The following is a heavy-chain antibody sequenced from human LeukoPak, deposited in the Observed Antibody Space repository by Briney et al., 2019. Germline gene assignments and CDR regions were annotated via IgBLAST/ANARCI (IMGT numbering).Heavy chain of an antibody. CDR2: INHSGST. CDR1: GGSFSGYY. D-gene: IGHD5-12*01. V-gene: IGHV4-34*01. J-gene: IGHJ4*02. Sequence: SETLSLTCAVYGGSFSGYYWSWSRQPPGKGLEWIGEINHSGSTNYNPSLKSRVTISADTSKNQFSLKLSSVTAADTDVYYCARGGNSGYVWWGQGTLVIVSS. CDR3: ARGGNSGYVW.